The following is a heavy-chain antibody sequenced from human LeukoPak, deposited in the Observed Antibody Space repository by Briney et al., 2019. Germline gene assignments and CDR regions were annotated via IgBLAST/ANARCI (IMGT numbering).Heavy chain of an antibody. J-gene: IGHJ3*02. CDR1: GFTFSSYE. CDR2: ISSSGSTI. CDR3: ARGGHYYDSSGFVAFDI. Sequence: PGGSLRLSCAASGFTFSSYEMNWVRQAPGKGLEWVSYISSSGSTIYYADSVKGRFTISRDNAKNSLYLQMNSLRAEDTAVYYCARGGHYYDSSGFVAFDIWGQGTMVTVSS. D-gene: IGHD3-22*01. V-gene: IGHV3-48*03.